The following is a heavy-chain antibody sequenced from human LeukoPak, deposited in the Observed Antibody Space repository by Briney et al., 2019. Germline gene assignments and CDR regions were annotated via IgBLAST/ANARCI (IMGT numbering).Heavy chain of an antibody. CDR1: GFTSSAFW. J-gene: IGHJ6*04. V-gene: IGHV3-7*01. CDR3: ATFVGVVPGGLLV. CDR2: IKKDGSEK. D-gene: IGHD2-2*01. Sequence: GGSLSLSCVAAGFTSSAFWMSWVRRPSGKGLEWVANIKKDGSEKEYVDSVKGRFSIFRDNAKNSVYLQMNSLRAEDTAVYYCATFVGVVPGGLLVWGKGTTVIVSS.